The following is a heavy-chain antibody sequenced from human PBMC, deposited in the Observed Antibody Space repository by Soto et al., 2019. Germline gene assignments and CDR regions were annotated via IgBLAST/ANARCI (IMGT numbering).Heavy chain of an antibody. Sequence: ERLCLTGSVYGGSFSGYYWSWIRQPAGKGLEWIGEINHSGSTNYNPSLKSRVTISVDTSKNQFSLKLSSVTAADTAVYYCATSRGCTGGSCYSSYYYGMDVWGQGTTVTVYS. CDR3: ATSRGCTGGSCYSSYYYGMDV. J-gene: IGHJ6*02. CDR1: GGSFSGYY. V-gene: IGHV4-34*01. D-gene: IGHD2-15*01. CDR2: INHSGST.